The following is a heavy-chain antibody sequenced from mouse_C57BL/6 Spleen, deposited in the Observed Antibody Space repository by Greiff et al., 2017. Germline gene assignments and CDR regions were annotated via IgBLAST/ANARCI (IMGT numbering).Heavy chain of an antibody. D-gene: IGHD2-3*01. J-gene: IGHJ4*01. Sequence: QVQLKQPGAELVMPGASVKLSCKASGYTFTSYWMHWVKQRPGQGLEWIGEIDPSDSYTNYNQKFKGKSTLTVDKSSSTAYMQLSSLTSEDSAVYYCARSYDGYYGAMDYWGQGTSVTVSS. V-gene: IGHV1-69*01. CDR1: GYTFTSYW. CDR3: ARSYDGYYGAMDY. CDR2: IDPSDSYT.